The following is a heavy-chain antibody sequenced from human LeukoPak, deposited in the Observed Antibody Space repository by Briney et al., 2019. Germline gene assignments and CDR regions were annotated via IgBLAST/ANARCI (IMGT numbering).Heavy chain of an antibody. J-gene: IGHJ4*02. CDR3: ARDLILRYGTATFDY. CDR1: GFTFSSSA. D-gene: IGHD3-9*01. Sequence: AGSLTLSCAASGFTFSSSAMHWVRQAPGKGLEWVGRIRSNASSYATAYAASVKGRFTISRDDSNNTAYLQMNSLKTADTAVYYCARDLILRYGTATFDYWGQGTLVTVSS. V-gene: IGHV3-73*01. CDR2: IRSNASSYAT.